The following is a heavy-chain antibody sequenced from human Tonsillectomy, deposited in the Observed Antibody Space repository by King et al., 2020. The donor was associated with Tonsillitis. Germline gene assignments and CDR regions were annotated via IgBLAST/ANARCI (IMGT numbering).Heavy chain of an antibody. CDR2: ISSGSSYT. V-gene: IGHV3-11*05. D-gene: IGHD3-22*01. Sequence: VQLVKSGGGLVKPGGSLRLSCAASGFTFSDYYMSWIRQAPGKGLEWVSYISSGSSYTNYADSVKGRFTISRDNAKNSLYLQMNSLRAEDTAVYYCAREGKDYYGSSGYYPYFDYWGQGTLVTVSS. J-gene: IGHJ4*02. CDR3: AREGKDYYGSSGYYPYFDY. CDR1: GFTFSDYY.